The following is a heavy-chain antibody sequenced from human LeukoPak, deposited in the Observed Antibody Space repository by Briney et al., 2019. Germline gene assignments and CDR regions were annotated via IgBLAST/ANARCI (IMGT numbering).Heavy chain of an antibody. D-gene: IGHD6-6*01. CDR3: ARCVPYSNSSDN. J-gene: IGHJ4*02. Sequence: SVKVSCKASVYSFTGFYIQAMRPAPGQGVAWMGWINTNTGDTTTAPKFQGRLTLTSETSIRTAYMETGRLTSDDTAVYVSARCVPYSNSSDNWGQGTLVTVSS. V-gene: IGHV1-2*02. CDR1: VYSFTGFY. CDR2: INTNTGDT.